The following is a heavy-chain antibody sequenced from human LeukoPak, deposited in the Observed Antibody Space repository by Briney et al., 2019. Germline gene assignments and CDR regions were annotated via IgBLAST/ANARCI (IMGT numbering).Heavy chain of an antibody. CDR2: VRLVGGGK. CDR1: WLIFSSYW. J-gene: IGHJ4*02. CDR3: ATSPYNWNDLAPDY. V-gene: IGHV3-7*02. Sequence: GGSLRLSCAASWLIFSSYWMSWVGQPPGKGLEWVANVRLVGGGKNYVHSVKGRFTISRDNAKNSLYLQMNSLRAEDTAVYYCATSPYNWNDLAPDYWGQGTLVTVSS. D-gene: IGHD1-20*01.